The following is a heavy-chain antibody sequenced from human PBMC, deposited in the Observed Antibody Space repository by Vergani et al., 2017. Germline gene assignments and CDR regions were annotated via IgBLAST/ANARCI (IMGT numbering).Heavy chain of an antibody. J-gene: IGHJ2*01. CDR2: ISSSNSTI. D-gene: IGHD5-24*01. CDR1: GFTFSSYG. V-gene: IGHV3-48*04. CDR3: ARSGRWLQYDCYFDL. Sequence: VQLVESGGGVVQPGRSLRLSCAASGFTFSSYGMHWVRQAPGQGLEWVSYISSSNSTIYYADAVTGRFTISKDNAKNSLYLQMNSLRAEDTAVYYCARSGRWLQYDCYFDLWGRGTLVTVSS.